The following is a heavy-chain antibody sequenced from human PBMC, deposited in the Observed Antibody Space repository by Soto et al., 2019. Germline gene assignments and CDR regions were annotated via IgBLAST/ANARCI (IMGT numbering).Heavy chain of an antibody. J-gene: IGHJ4*02. CDR1: GGSISSSSYY. D-gene: IGHD2-15*01. Sequence: PSETLSLTCTVSGGSISSSSYYWGWIRQPPGKGLEWIGSIYYSGSTYYNPSLKSRVTISVDTSKSQFSLKLSSVTAADTAVYYCARQAPIVVVVAATRGYFDYWGQGTLVTVSS. V-gene: IGHV4-39*01. CDR3: ARQAPIVVVVAATRGYFDY. CDR2: IYYSGST.